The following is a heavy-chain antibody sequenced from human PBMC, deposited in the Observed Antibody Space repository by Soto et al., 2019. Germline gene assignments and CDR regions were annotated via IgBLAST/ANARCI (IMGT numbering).Heavy chain of an antibody. CDR1: GFTFSSYA. D-gene: IGHD3-22*01. J-gene: IGHJ4*02. Sequence: VGSLRLSCAASGFTFSSYAMSWVRQAPGKGLEWASAISGSGGSTYYADSVKGRFTISRDNSKNTLYLQMNSLRAEDTAVYYCAKDPPSITMIVVVSFDYWGQGTLVTVSS. CDR2: ISGSGGST. CDR3: AKDPPSITMIVVVSFDY. V-gene: IGHV3-23*01.